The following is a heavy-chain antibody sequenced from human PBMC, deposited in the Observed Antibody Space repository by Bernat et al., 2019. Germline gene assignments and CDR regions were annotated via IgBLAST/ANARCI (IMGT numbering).Heavy chain of an antibody. CDR2: ISGSGGST. J-gene: IGHJ4*02. CDR3: AKDGPGYYYDSSGYFDY. Sequence: EVQLLESGGGLVQPGGSLRLSCAASGFTFSSYAMSWVRQAPGKGLEWVSAISGSGGSTYYADSVKGRFTISRDNSKNTLYLQMNSLRAEDTAVYYCAKDGPGYYYDSSGYFDYWGQRTLVTVSA. CDR1: GFTFSSYA. V-gene: IGHV3-23*01. D-gene: IGHD3-22*01.